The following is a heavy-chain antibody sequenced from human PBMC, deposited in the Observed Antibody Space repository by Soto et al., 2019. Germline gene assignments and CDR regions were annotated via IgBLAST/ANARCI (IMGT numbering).Heavy chain of an antibody. Sequence: PGGSLRLSCAASGFTFSSYAMHWVRQAPGKXLEWVAVISYDGSNKYYADSVKGRFTISRDNSKNTLYLQMNSLRAEDTAVYYCARDASDMIVVVITEYYFDYWGQGTLVTVSS. D-gene: IGHD3-22*01. CDR2: ISYDGSNK. V-gene: IGHV3-30-3*01. J-gene: IGHJ4*02. CDR3: ARDASDMIVVVITEYYFDY. CDR1: GFTFSSYA.